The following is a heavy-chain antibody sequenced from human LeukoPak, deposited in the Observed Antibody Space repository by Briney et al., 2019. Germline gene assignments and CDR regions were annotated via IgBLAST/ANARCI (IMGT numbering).Heavy chain of an antibody. CDR1: GYTFPSYD. V-gene: IGHV1-46*01. Sequence: ATVKVSCKASGYTFPSYDINWVRQAPGQGLAWMGIINPSGGSTSYAQKFQGRVTMTRDTSTSTVYMELSSLRSEDTAVYYCGTLPGATGFWGSDYWGQGTLVTVSS. CDR3: GTLPGATGFWGSDY. J-gene: IGHJ4*02. CDR2: INPSGGST. D-gene: IGHD1-26*01.